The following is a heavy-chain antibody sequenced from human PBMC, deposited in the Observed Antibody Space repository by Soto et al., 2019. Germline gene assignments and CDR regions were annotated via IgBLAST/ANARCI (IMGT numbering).Heavy chain of an antibody. CDR1: GYSFTGYW. V-gene: IGHV5-51*01. CDR2: IYPGDSDT. D-gene: IGHD6-13*01. Sequence: PGESLKISCKGSGYSFTGYWIGWVRQMPGKGLEWMGIIYPGDSDTRYSPSFQGQVTISADKSISTAYLQWSSLKASDTAMYYCARQSSSSWYSGGYYYYGMDVWGQGTTVTVSS. J-gene: IGHJ6*02. CDR3: ARQSSSSWYSGGYYYYGMDV.